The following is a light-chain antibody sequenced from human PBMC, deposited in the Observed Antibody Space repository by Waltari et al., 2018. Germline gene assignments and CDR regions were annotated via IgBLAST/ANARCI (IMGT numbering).Light chain of an antibody. V-gene: IGKV1-5*03. CDR3: QHYNSYPCT. CDR2: KAS. J-gene: IGKJ1*01. CDR1: QNINSW. Sequence: DRQMSQSPSSLSASVRDRLTLTCRASQNINSWLAWYQQKPGKAPKLFIYKASSLESGVPSRFSGSGSGTEFTLTISSLQPDDFATYYCQHYNSYPCTFGQGTKVEI.